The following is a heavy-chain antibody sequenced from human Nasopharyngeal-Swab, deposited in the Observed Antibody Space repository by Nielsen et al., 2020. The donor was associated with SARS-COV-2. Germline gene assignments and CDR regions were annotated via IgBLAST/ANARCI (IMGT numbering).Heavy chain of an antibody. D-gene: IGHD2-15*01. CDR2: SYTSGST. CDR3: ARGYCSGGSCYSDYYYGMDV. V-gene: IGHV4-61*02. J-gene: IGHJ6*02. Sequence: RQAPGKGLEWIGRSYTSGSTNYNPSLKSRVTISVDTSKNQFSLKLSSVTAADTAVYYCARGYCSGGSCYSDYYYGMDVWGQGTTVTVSS.